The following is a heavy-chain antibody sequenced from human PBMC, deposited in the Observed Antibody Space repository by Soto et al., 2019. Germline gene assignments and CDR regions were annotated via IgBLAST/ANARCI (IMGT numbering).Heavy chain of an antibody. D-gene: IGHD1-26*01. CDR3: ARDKNRELIDY. CDR1: GFSFSISP. J-gene: IGHJ4*02. CDR2: ISYDGSNK. Sequence: PGGSLRLSCAASGFSFSISPMHWVRQAPGKGPEWVAVISYDGSNKYYADSVKGRFTISRDNSKNTLYLQMNSLRAEDTAVYYCARDKNRELIDYWGQGTLVTVSS. V-gene: IGHV3-30-3*01.